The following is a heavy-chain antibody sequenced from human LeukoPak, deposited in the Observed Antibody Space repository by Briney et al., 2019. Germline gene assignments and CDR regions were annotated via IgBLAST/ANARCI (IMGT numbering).Heavy chain of an antibody. CDR1: GFTVSSNY. CDR2: IYSDGST. J-gene: IGHJ4*02. D-gene: IGHD3-10*01. CDR3: AREKGRGVISPYFDY. Sequence: GGSLRLSCAASGFTVSSNYMSWVRQAPGKGLEWVSVIYSDGSTYYEDSVKGRFTISRDNSKNTLSLQMNSLRAEDTAVYYCAREKGRGVISPYFDYWGQGTLVTVSS. V-gene: IGHV3-53*01.